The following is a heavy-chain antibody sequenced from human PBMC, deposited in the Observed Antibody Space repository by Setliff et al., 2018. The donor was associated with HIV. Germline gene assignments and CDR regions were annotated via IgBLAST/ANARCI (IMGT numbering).Heavy chain of an antibody. V-gene: IGHV2-70*17. CDR3: ARVRGYYDSGSPYYYYMDV. D-gene: IGHD3-10*01. CDR1: GFSLSTSGMC. J-gene: IGHJ6*03. CDR2: IDWDDDK. Sequence: SGPTLVNPTQTLTLTCSFSGFSLSTSGMCVSWIRQPPGKALEWLARIDWDDDKFYNTSLQTRLTISKDTSKNQVALTMANMDPVDTATYFCARVRGYYDSGSPYYYYMDVWGKGTTVTVSS.